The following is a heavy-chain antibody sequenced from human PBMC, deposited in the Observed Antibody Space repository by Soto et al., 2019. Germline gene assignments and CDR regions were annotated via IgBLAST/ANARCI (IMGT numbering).Heavy chain of an antibody. J-gene: IGHJ5*02. D-gene: IGHD2-15*01. CDR3: ARDLGGCSAGSCRYNWLDP. CDR2: IIPLYGTA. V-gene: IGHV1-69*01. CDR1: GDTFSSYA. Sequence: QVQLVQSGAEVKKPGSSVKVSCKASGDTFSSYAISWVRQAPGHGLEWMGGIIPLYGTANYAQKFQDRVTITADESTSTAYMELSSLTADDTAVYYCARDLGGCSAGSCRYNWLDPWSQGTLVTVSS.